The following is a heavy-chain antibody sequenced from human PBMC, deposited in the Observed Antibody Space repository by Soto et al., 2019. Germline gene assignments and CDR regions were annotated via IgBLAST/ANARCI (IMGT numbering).Heavy chain of an antibody. CDR3: ARGRRVAARPLYFYFAMDA. D-gene: IGHD6-6*01. V-gene: IGHV4-34*01. J-gene: IGHJ6*02. CDR1: GGSFSGYY. CDR2: TNHRGTT. Sequence: PSETLSLTCAVYGGSFSGYYWSWIRQPPGKGLEWIGETNHRGTTNYNPALKSRVTTSVNTSNNQFSLRLSSVSAADTAVYYCARGRRVAARPLYFYFAMDAWGQGSTGTVSS.